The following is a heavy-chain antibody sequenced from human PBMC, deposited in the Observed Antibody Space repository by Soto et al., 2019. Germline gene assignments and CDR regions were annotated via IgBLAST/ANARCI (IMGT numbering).Heavy chain of an antibody. V-gene: IGHV3-73*02. CDR2: VRSKSNIYTA. CDR3: TRQGPRDGYNWGFDF. D-gene: IGHD5-12*01. CDR1: GFTFNVCD. Sequence: EVQLVESGGGLVQPGGSLKLSCAASGFTFNVCDMHWVRQASGKGLEWVGRVRSKSNIYTAEYAASVKGRLTISRDDSENTVYLQMSSLRTEDTAVYYCTRQGPRDGYNWGFDFWGQGALVTVSS. J-gene: IGHJ4*02.